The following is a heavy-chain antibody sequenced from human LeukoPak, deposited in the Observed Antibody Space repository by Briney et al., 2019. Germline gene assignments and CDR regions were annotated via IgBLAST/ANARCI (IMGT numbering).Heavy chain of an antibody. D-gene: IGHD3-22*01. CDR2: IYPGDSDT. Sequence: GESLKISCKGSGYSFTSYWIGWVRQMPGKGLGWMGIIYPGDSDTRYSPSFQGQVTISADKSISTAYLQWSSLKASDTAMYYCAKYYYDSSGYQYYFDYWGQGTLVTVSS. J-gene: IGHJ4*02. V-gene: IGHV5-51*01. CDR1: GYSFTSYW. CDR3: AKYYYDSSGYQYYFDY.